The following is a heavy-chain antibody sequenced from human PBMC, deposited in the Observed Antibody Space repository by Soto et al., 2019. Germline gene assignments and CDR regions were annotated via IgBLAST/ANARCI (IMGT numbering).Heavy chain of an antibody. CDR1: GYTFTSYG. D-gene: IGHD1-26*01. Sequence: ASVKVSCKASGYTFTSYGISWVRQAPGQGLEWMGWISAYNSNTNYAQKLQGRVTMTTDTSTSTAYMELRSLRSDDTAVYYCARVGWYSGSYHYYYGMDVWGQGTTVTVSS. J-gene: IGHJ6*02. CDR3: ARVGWYSGSYHYYYGMDV. CDR2: ISAYNSNT. V-gene: IGHV1-18*01.